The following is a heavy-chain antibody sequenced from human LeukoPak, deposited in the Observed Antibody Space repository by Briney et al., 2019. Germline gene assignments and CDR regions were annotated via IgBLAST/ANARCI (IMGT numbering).Heavy chain of an antibody. Sequence: GGSLRLSCAASGFTFSSYSMNWVRQAPGKGLEWVSSISSSRSYIYYADSVKGRFTISRDNAKNSLYLQMNSLGAEDTAVYYCARDLEGRRSQWIQLWYHDAFDIWGQGTMVTVSS. D-gene: IGHD5-18*01. CDR2: ISSSRSYI. CDR1: GFTFSSYS. CDR3: ARDLEGRRSQWIQLWYHDAFDI. V-gene: IGHV3-21*01. J-gene: IGHJ3*02.